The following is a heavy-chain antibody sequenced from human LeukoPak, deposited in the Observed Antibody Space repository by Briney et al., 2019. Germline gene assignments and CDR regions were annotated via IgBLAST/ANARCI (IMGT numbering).Heavy chain of an antibody. CDR3: ARGAYYYDSSGYYDY. J-gene: IGHJ4*02. D-gene: IGHD3-22*01. V-gene: IGHV1-2*04. Sequence: ASVKVSCKASGYTFTGHYMHWVRQAPGQGLEWMGWINPNSGGTNYAQKFQGWVTMTRDTSISTAYMELSRLRSDDTAVYYCARGAYYYDSSGYYDYWGQGTLVTVSS. CDR1: GYTFTGHY. CDR2: INPNSGGT.